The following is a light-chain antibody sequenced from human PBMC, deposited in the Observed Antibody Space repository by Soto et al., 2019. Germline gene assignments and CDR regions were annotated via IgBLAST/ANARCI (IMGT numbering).Light chain of an antibody. CDR3: QQTHSAPAT. V-gene: IGKV1-39*01. Sequence: DIQMTQSPSSLSASVGDRVTITCRASQNINNYLNWYQQKPGKAPKVLIYAASNLRSGVPSWFSGSGSGTDFTLTISSLQPEDFATYYCQQTHSAPATFGPGTIVDIK. CDR1: QNINNY. J-gene: IGKJ3*01. CDR2: AAS.